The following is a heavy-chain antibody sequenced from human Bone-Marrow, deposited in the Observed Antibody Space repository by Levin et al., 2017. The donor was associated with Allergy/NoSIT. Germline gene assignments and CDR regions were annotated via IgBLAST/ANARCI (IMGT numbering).Heavy chain of an antibody. V-gene: IGHV3-30-3*01. CDR3: ASEYGDYGDPFDY. CDR2: ISYDGSNK. CDR1: GFTFSSYA. J-gene: IGHJ4*02. D-gene: IGHD4-17*01. Sequence: GESLKISCAASGFTFSSYAMHWVRQAPGKGLEWVAVISYDGSNKYYADSVKGRFTISRDNSKNTLYLQMNSLRAEDTAVYYCASEYGDYGDPFDYWGQGTLVTVSS.